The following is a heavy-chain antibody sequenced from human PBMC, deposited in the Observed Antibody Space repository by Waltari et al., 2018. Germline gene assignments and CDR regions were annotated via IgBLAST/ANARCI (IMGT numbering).Heavy chain of an antibody. CDR2: ISWNSGSI. J-gene: IGHJ4*02. CDR3: AKDTRLGELSLYGWYFDY. V-gene: IGHV3-9*01. Sequence: EVQLVESGGGLVQPGRSLRLSCAASGFTFDDYAMHWVRQAPGEGLEWVSGISWNSGSIGYVDSVKGRFTISRDNAKKSLYLQMNSLRAEDTAFYYCAKDTRLGELSLYGWYFDYWGQGTLVTVSS. D-gene: IGHD3-16*02. CDR1: GFTFDDYA.